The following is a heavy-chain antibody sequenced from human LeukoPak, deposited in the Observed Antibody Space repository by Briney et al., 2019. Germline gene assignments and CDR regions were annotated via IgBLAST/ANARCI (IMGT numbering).Heavy chain of an antibody. CDR3: AKGGKWDVTPFDY. V-gene: IGHV3-64*04. CDR1: GFTFSSYA. Sequence: GGSLRLSCSASGFTFSSYAMHWVRQAPGKGLEYVSAISSNGGSTYYADSVKGRFTISRDNSKNTLYLQVNSLRAEDTAVYYCAKGGKWDVTPFDYWGQGTLVTVSS. J-gene: IGHJ4*02. CDR2: ISSNGGST. D-gene: IGHD1-26*01.